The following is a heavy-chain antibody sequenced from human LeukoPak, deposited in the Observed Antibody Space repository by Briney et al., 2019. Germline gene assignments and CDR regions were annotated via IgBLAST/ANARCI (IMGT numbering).Heavy chain of an antibody. D-gene: IGHD6-19*01. J-gene: IGHJ4*02. CDR2: ISYDGSNK. CDR3: ANTYSSGWDYGY. Sequence: PGGSLRLSCAASGFTFSSYGMHWVRQAPGKGLEWVAVISYDGSNKYYADSVKGQFTISRDNSKNTLYLQMNSLRAEDTAVYYCANTYSSGWDYGYWGQGTLVTVSS. CDR1: GFTFSSYG. V-gene: IGHV3-30*18.